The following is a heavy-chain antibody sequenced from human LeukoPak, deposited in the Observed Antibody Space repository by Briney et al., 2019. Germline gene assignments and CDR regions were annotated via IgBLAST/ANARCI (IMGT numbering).Heavy chain of an antibody. CDR1: GGSFSGYY. V-gene: IGHV4-34*01. CDR2: INHSGST. CDR3: VLYYDTNGRHDY. Sequence: SETLSLTCAVYGGSFSGYYWSWIRQPPGKGLEWIGEINHSGSTNYNPSLKSRVTISVDTSKNQLSLKLTSVAAADTAVYYCVLYYDTNGRHDYWGQGTLVTVSS. J-gene: IGHJ4*02. D-gene: IGHD3-22*01.